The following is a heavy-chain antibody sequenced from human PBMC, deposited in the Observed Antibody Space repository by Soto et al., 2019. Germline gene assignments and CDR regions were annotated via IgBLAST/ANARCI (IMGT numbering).Heavy chain of an antibody. D-gene: IGHD2-8*01. CDR3: ARGVMGMSYKCSCLWC. CDR1: GFTFTNYA. V-gene: IGHV3-33*05. Sequence: GGSLRLSCAASGFTFTNYAMHWVRQAPGKGLEWVALILSDGNKKYYADSVKGRLTISRDNSENTVFLQMNSMRAADTAVYHFARGVMGMSYKCSCLWCWGRQALFAV. CDR2: ILSDGNKK. J-gene: IGHJ4*02.